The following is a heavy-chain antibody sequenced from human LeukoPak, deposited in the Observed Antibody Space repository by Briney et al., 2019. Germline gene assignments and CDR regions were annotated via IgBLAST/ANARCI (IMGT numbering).Heavy chain of an antibody. Sequence: GGSLRLSCAASGFTFSSYAMSWVRQAPGKGLEWVSTISGSSGSTYYADSVEGRFTISRDNSKNTVYLQMNSLRAEDTAVYYCAKSMAVAAAGTRWFDPWGQGTLVTVSS. CDR2: ISGSSGST. CDR3: AKSMAVAAAGTRWFDP. V-gene: IGHV3-23*01. J-gene: IGHJ5*02. CDR1: GFTFSSYA. D-gene: IGHD6-13*01.